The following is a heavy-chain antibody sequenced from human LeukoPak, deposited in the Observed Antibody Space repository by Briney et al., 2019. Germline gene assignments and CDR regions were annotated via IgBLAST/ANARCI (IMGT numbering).Heavy chain of an antibody. CDR1: GFTFSSYA. J-gene: IGHJ4*02. D-gene: IGHD1-26*01. CDR3: AKATSGNYRGNTDY. Sequence: GGSLRLSCAASGFTFSSYAMSWVRQAPGKGLEWVSGISGSGGSTYYADSVKGRFTISRDNSKNTLYVQMNSLRAEDTAVYYCAKATSGNYRGNTDYWGQGTLVTVSS. CDR2: ISGSGGST. V-gene: IGHV3-23*01.